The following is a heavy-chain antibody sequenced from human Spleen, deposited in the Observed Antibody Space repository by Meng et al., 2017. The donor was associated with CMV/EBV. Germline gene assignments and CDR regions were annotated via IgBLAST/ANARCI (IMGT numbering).Heavy chain of an antibody. CDR1: GGTFSSYA. Sequence: SVKVSCKASGGTFSSYAISWVRQAPGQGLEWMGGIIPIFGTANYAQKFQGRVTITTDESTSTAYTELSSLRSEDTAVYYCARAPDLSLELPEYGMDVWGQGTTVTVSS. V-gene: IGHV1-69*05. CDR3: ARAPDLSLELPEYGMDV. J-gene: IGHJ6*02. D-gene: IGHD1-7*01. CDR2: IIPIFGTA.